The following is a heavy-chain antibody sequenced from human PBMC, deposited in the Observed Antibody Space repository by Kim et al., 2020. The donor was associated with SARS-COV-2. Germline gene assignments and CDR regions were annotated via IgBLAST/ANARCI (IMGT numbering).Heavy chain of an antibody. D-gene: IGHD5-12*01. J-gene: IGHJ6*02. Sequence: GGSLRLSCAASGFTFSSYAMHWVRQAPGKGLEWVAVISYEGSNKYYADSVKGRFTISRDNSKNTLYLQMNSLRAEDTAVYHCARDKVLGMATNTNPYGMDVWGQGTTVTVSS. V-gene: IGHV3-30*04. CDR3: ARDKVLGMATNTNPYGMDV. CDR1: GFTFSSYA. CDR2: ISYEGSNK.